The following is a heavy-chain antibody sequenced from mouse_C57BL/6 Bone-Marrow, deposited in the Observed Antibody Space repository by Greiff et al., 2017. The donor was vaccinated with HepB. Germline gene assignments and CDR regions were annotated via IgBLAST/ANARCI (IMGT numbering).Heavy chain of an antibody. D-gene: IGHD1-1*01. V-gene: IGHV1-81*01. CDR2: IYPRSGNT. Sequence: LVESGAELARPGASVKLSCKASGYTFTSYGISWVKQRTGQGLEWIGEIYPRSGNTYYNEKFKGKATLTADKSSSTAYMELRSLTSEDSAVYFCAYYYGSSYGTYWGQGTLVTVSA. J-gene: IGHJ3*01. CDR1: GYTFTSYG. CDR3: AYYYGSSYGTY.